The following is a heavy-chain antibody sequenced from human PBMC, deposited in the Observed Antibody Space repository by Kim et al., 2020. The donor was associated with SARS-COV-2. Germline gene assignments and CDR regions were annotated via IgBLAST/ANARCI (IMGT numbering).Heavy chain of an antibody. D-gene: IGHD6-6*01. CDR3: ARGGSSNDFDY. V-gene: IGHV3-53*04. CDR2: T. Sequence: TYYADSVKGRFTISRHNSKNTLYLQMNSLRAEDTAVYYCARGGSSNDFDYWGQGTLVTVSS. J-gene: IGHJ4*02.